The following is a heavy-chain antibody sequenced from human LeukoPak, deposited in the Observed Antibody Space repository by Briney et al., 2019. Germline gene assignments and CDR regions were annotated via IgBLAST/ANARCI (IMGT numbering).Heavy chain of an antibody. CDR3: ARDRLIAAAGTGFEY. CDR1: GFTFSSYW. J-gene: IGHJ4*02. V-gene: IGHV3-7*05. Sequence: GGSLRLSCAASGFTFSSYWMSWVRQAPGKGLEWVANIKQDGSEKYYVDSVKGRFTISRDNAKNSLYLQMNSLRAEDTAVYYCARDRLIAAAGTGFEYWGQGTLFSVSS. CDR2: IKQDGSEK. D-gene: IGHD6-13*01.